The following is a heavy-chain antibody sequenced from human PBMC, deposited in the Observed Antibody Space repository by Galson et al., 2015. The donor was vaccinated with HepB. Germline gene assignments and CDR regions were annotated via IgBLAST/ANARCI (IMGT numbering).Heavy chain of an antibody. J-gene: IGHJ6*03. CDR1: GFSFNSDA. D-gene: IGHD6-19*01. CDR3: AKMAVEAYRPRLRVYYYYYMDV. Sequence: SLRLSCAASGFSFNSDAMSWVRQAPRKGLEWVSTISGSGGNTYYADSVKGRFTISRDNSKNTLFLQMNSLRAEDTAVYCCAKMAVEAYRPRLRVYYYYYMDVWGKGTTVTVSS. CDR2: ISGSGGNT. V-gene: IGHV3-23*01.